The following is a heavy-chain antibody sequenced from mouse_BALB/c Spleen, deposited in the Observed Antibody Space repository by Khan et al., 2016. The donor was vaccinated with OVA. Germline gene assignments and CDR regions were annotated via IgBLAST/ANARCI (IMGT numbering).Heavy chain of an antibody. CDR2: IYPGTDNT. J-gene: IGHJ2*01. CDR3: SREEALYYFDY. CDR1: GYIFTSYW. D-gene: IGHD3-2*02. Sequence: QVQLKQSGGELVRPGTSVKPSCKTSGYIFTSYWIHWVKQRSGQGLEWIARIYPGTDNTYYNENFKEQATLTADKSSSTVYLQLSSLKSEDSAVFFCSREEALYYFDYWGQGTTLTVSS. V-gene: IGHV1-76*01.